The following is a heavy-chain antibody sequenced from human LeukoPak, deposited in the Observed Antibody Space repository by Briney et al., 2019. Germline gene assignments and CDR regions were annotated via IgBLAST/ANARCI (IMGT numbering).Heavy chain of an antibody. D-gene: IGHD1-26*01. CDR2: ISGSGGST. J-gene: IGHJ6*03. V-gene: IGHV3-23*01. CDR1: GFTFSSYA. Sequence: QPGGSLRLSCAASGFTFSSYAMSWVRQAPGKGLEWVSAISGSGGSTYYADSVKGRFTTSRDNSKNTRYLQMNRLRAEDTAVYYCTLPPLYYYYMDVWGKGTTVTVSS. CDR3: TLPPLYYYYMDV.